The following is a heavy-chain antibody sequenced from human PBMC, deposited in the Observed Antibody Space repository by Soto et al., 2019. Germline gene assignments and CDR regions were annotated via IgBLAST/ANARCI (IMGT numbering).Heavy chain of an antibody. CDR3: ARGDCVGGTCYSLAGSFYYYMDV. CDR2: INSDGSVS. V-gene: IGHV3-74*02. D-gene: IGHD2-15*01. J-gene: IGHJ6*03. CDR1: GFTFSNYW. Sequence: EVQLVESGGGLVQPGGSLRLSCAASGFTFSNYWMYWVRQAPGKGLEWVSRINSDGSVSSYADSVKGRLTISRDNVKNTLYLQMDRPRAEDTALYYCARGDCVGGTCYSLAGSFYYYMDVWGKGTTVTVFS.